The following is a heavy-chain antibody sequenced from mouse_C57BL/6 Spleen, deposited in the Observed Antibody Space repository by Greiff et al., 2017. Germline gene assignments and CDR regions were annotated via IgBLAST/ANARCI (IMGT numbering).Heavy chain of an antibody. D-gene: IGHD1-1*01. Sequence: QVQLQQPGAELVKPGASVKLSCKASGYTFTSYWMHWVKQRPGQGLEWIGMIHPNSGSTNYNEKFKSKATLTVDKSSSTASMQLSILTSEDSAVYYCARNSFITTVVGYFDVWGTGTTVTVSS. V-gene: IGHV1-64*01. J-gene: IGHJ1*03. CDR2: IHPNSGST. CDR3: ARNSFITTVVGYFDV. CDR1: GYTFTSYW.